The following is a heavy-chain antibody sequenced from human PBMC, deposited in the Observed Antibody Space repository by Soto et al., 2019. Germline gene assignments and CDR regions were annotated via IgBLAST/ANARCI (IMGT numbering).Heavy chain of an antibody. V-gene: IGHV4-39*01. CDR2: IYYSGST. CDR1: GGSISCSSYY. J-gene: IGHJ6*02. D-gene: IGHD3-3*01. CDR3: ARRAVLEWLLPGYYYYGMDV. Sequence: PSETLSLTCTVSGGSISCSSYYWGWIRQPPGKGLEWIGSIYYSGSTYYNPSLKSRVTISVDTSKNQFSLKLSSVTAADTAVYYCARRAVLEWLLPGYYYYGMDVWGQGTTVTVSS.